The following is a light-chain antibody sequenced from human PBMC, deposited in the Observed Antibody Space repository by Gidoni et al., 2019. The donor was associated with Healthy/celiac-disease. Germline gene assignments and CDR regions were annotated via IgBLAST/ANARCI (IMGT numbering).Light chain of an antibody. J-gene: IGKJ4*01. V-gene: IGKV3-15*01. CDR2: S. CDR1: QSVSR. CDR3: QQYNNWPL. Sequence: EIVMTQSPATLSVSPGERATLSCRASQSVSRNLASTRATGIPARFSGSGSGTEFTLTISSLQSEDFAVYYCQQYNNWPLFGGGTKVENK.